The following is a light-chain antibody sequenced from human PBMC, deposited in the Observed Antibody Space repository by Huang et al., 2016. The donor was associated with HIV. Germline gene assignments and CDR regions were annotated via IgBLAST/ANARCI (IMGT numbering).Light chain of an antibody. V-gene: IGKV1-39*01. J-gene: IGKJ1*01. CDR2: VAS. Sequence: DIQMTQSPSSLSASVGDRVTITCRASQSITNSLNWYQQKPGEAPKLLIYVASTLQSGVPSRFSGSGSGTDFTLTISSLQPEDFATYYCQQSYNTPKTFGQGTKVEIK. CDR3: QQSYNTPKT. CDR1: QSITNS.